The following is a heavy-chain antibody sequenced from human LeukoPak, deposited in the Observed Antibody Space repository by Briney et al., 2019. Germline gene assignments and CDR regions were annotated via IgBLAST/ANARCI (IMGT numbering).Heavy chain of an antibody. V-gene: IGHV3-23*01. J-gene: IGHJ4*02. D-gene: IGHD3-16*01. CDR2: ISSTGGTA. CDR3: AKDAALYPFFFDY. Sequence: GGSLRLSCAASGFTFSSFGMSWVRQAPGKGLEWVSAISSTGGTAYYADSVKGRFTISRDNSKNTLYLQMDTLRAEDTAVYYCAKDAALYPFFFDYWGQGTLVTVSS. CDR1: GFTFSSFG.